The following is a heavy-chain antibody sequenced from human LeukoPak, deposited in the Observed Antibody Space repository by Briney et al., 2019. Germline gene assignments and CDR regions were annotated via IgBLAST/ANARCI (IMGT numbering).Heavy chain of an antibody. V-gene: IGHV4-4*07. CDR2: VYSSGFT. CDR3: ARVHVVTGPYFDS. J-gene: IGHJ4*02. D-gene: IGHD2-21*02. CDR1: GDSMIGYS. Sequence: SETLSLTCTISGDSMIGYSRRWLRQPAGMELEWIGRVYSSGFTEYNLSLDGRVTMSIETSKSQFSLKLDSVTAADTAAYYCARVHVVTGPYFDSWGQGALVTVSS.